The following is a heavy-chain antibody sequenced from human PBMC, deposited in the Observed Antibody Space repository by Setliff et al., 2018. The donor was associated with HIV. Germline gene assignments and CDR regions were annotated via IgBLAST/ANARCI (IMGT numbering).Heavy chain of an antibody. D-gene: IGHD2-21*02. CDR1: GGSISSSSYY. J-gene: IGHJ6*02. CDR3: ARDYCGGDCYFPYYYYGMDV. Sequence: SETLSLTCTVSGGSISSSSYYWGWIRQPPGKGLEWIGSIYYSGSTYYNPSLKSRVTISVDTSKNQFSLKLGSVTAADTAVYYCARDYCGGDCYFPYYYYGMDVWGQGTTVTVSS. CDR2: IYYSGST. V-gene: IGHV4-39*07.